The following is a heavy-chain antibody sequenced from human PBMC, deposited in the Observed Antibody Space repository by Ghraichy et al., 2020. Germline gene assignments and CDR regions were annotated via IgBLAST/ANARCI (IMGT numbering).Heavy chain of an antibody. Sequence: LSLTCVASGFPFSGFWMSWVRQAPGKGPECVANINEDGSAKFHADSVKGRFTISRDNAQNVLYLQMNSLRAEDTAVYYCARAGNWGQGALVTVSS. D-gene: IGHD1-26*01. J-gene: IGHJ4*02. V-gene: IGHV3-7*01. CDR3: ARAGN. CDR1: GFPFSGFW. CDR2: INEDGSAK.